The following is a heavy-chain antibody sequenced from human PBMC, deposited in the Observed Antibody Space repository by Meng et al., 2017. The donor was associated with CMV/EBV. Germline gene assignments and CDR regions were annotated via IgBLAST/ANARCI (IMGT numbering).Heavy chain of an antibody. CDR3: ARDWGGTSFKHLPHNDY. CDR2: ISSSSSTI. J-gene: IGHJ4*02. V-gene: IGHV3-48*04. CDR1: GFTFSSYG. D-gene: IGHD3-16*01. Sequence: GGSLRLSCAASGFTFSSYGMHWVRQAPGKGLEWVSYISSSSSTIYYADSVKGRFTISRDNAKNSLYLQMNSLRAEDTAVYYCARDWGGTSFKHLPHNDYWGQGTLVTVSS.